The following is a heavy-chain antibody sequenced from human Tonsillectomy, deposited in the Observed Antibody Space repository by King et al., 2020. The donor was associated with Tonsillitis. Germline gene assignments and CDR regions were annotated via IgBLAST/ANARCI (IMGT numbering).Heavy chain of an antibody. Sequence: VQLVESWVGLVQPGRSLRLSCAASGFTFDDYAMHWVRQAPGKGLELVSGISLNSGSIVYADSVKGRLTISRDNAKKSLYLQMNSLRAEDTALYYCAKDLQLWLGAFDIWGQGTMVTVSS. V-gene: IGHV3-9*01. CDR3: AKDLQLWLGAFDI. D-gene: IGHD5-18*01. CDR1: GFTFDDYA. CDR2: ISLNSGSI. J-gene: IGHJ3*02.